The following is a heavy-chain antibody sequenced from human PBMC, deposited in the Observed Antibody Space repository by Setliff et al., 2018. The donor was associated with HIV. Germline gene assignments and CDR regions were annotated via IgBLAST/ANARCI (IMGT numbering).Heavy chain of an antibody. Sequence: ASVKVSCKASEYNFTKYSMHWVRQAPGQSLEWMGWINGGNGNTKYSQKFPARVTFTRDTSASTVYMELSSLRSDDTAVYYCARAAGYSSSWHRYAFEIWGQGTMVTVSS. D-gene: IGHD6-13*01. V-gene: IGHV1-3*01. CDR2: INGGNGNT. J-gene: IGHJ3*02. CDR3: ARAAGYSSSWHRYAFEI. CDR1: EYNFTKYS.